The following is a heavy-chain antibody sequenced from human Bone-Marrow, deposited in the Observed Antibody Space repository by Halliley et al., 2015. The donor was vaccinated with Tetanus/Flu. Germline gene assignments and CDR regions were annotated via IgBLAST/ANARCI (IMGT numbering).Heavy chain of an antibody. CDR2: LGSDGAET. J-gene: IGHJ5*02. Sequence: LEGVSTLGSDGAETPYGDSVRGRFAISRDTSKNTLSLQISSLRVEDTALYYWVIHTGPFYGDSDLWGQGTQVTVSS. CDR3: VIHTGPFYGDSDL. V-gene: IGHV3-23*01. D-gene: IGHD4-17*01.